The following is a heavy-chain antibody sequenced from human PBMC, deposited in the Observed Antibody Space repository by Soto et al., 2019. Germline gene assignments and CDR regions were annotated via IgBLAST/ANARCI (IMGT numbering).Heavy chain of an antibody. J-gene: IGHJ4*02. Sequence: GESLKISCKGSGYSFTCYWIAWVRQMPGKGLEWMGIMYPGDSDGRYSPSVQGQVTMSADKYISTAYLQWSSLKASDTAMYYCARVFTYSPVYWGQGALVTVSS. V-gene: IGHV5-51*01. CDR2: MYPGDSDG. D-gene: IGHD5-12*01. CDR1: GYSFTCYW. CDR3: ARVFTYSPVY.